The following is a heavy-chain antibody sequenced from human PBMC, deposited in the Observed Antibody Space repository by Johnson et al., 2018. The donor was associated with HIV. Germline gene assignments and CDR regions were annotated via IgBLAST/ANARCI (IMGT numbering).Heavy chain of an antibody. Sequence: VQLVESGGGVVQPGRSLRLSCAASGFTFSSYGMHWVRQAPVKGLEWVAVISYDGSEKYYVGSVKGRFTISRDNAKNSLYLQMNSLRAEDTAVYYCAKGMWGHDAFDIWGQGTMVTVSS. V-gene: IGHV3-30*18. D-gene: IGHD1-26*01. CDR2: ISYDGSEK. J-gene: IGHJ3*02. CDR3: AKGMWGHDAFDI. CDR1: GFTFSSYG.